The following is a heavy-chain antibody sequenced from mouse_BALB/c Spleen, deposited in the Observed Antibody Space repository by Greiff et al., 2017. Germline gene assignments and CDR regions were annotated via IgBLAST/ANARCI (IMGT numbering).Heavy chain of an antibody. J-gene: IGHJ3*01. D-gene: IGHD3-3*01. Sequence: EVQLQQSGAELVKPGASVKLSCTASGFNIKDTYMHWVKQRPEQGLEWIGRIDPANGNTKYDPKFQGKATITADTSSNTAYLQLSSLTSEDTAVYYCALGPPFAYWGQGTLVTVSA. CDR2: IDPANGNT. CDR1: GFNIKDTY. V-gene: IGHV14-3*02. CDR3: ALGPPFAY.